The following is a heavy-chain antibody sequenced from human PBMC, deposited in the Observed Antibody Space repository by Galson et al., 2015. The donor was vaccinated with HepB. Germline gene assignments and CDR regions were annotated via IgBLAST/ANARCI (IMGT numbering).Heavy chain of an antibody. J-gene: IGHJ3*02. D-gene: IGHD3-10*02. Sequence: TLSLTCTVSGYSISRGGYYWSWIRQHPGKGLEWMGYISHTGGTYYNPSLENRLTISVDRWKNQFSLKLKSVTAADTAVYYCASVTMWEAFDMWGQGTTVIVSS. CDR2: ISHTGGT. V-gene: IGHV4-31*03. CDR1: GYSISRGGYY. CDR3: ASVTMWEAFDM.